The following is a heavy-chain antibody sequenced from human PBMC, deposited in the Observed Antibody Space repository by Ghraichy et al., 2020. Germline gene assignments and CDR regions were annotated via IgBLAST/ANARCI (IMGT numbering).Heavy chain of an antibody. CDR1: GGSFSGYY. CDR2: INHSGST. V-gene: IGHV4-34*01. J-gene: IGHJ6*03. CDR3: ARVTRKAGRYYYMDV. Sequence: ETLSLTCAVYGGSFSGYYWSWIRQPPGKGLEWIGEINHSGSTNYNPSLKSRVTISVDTSKNQFSLKLSSVTAADTAVYYCARVTRKAGRYYYMDVWGKGTTVTVSS. D-gene: IGHD1-26*01.